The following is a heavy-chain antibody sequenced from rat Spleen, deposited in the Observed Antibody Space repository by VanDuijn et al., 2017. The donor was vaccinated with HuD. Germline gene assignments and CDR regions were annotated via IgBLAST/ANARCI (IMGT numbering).Heavy chain of an antibody. D-gene: IGHD1-12*03. J-gene: IGHJ2*01. CDR1: GFTFSNYY. CDR3: ARIPSDGYYHVPFDY. Sequence: EVQLVESGGGLVQPGRSLKLSCAASGFTFSNYYMAWVRQAPKKGLEWVATISTSGSRTYYPDSVNGRFTISRDNAKSSLYLQMNSLKSEDTATYYCARIPSDGYYHVPFDYWGQGVMVTVSS. V-gene: IGHV5-25*01. CDR2: ISTSGSRT.